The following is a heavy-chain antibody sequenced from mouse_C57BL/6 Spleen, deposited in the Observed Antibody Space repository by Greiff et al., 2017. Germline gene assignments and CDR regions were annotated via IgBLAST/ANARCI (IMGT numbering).Heavy chain of an antibody. J-gene: IGHJ1*03. CDR1: GYTFTSYG. CDR2: IYPRSGNT. D-gene: IGHD1-1*01. CDR3: ARTTYYGSSYDWYFDV. Sequence: VQLQQSGAELARPGASVKLSCKASGYTFTSYGISWVKQRTGQGLEWIGEIYPRSGNTYYNEKFKGKATPTADKSSSTAYMELRSLTSEDSAVYFCARTTYYGSSYDWYFDVWGTGTTVTVSS. V-gene: IGHV1-81*01.